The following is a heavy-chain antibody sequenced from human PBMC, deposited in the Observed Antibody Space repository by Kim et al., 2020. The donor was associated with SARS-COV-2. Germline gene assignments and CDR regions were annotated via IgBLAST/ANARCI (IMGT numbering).Heavy chain of an antibody. CDR3: ARGQANYFDY. CDR2: ST. V-gene: IGHV1-46*01. Sequence: STTHAQKFQGRVSMTRDTSTSTVYMALSSLRSEDTAVYYCARGQANYFDYWGQATLVTVSS. J-gene: IGHJ4*02.